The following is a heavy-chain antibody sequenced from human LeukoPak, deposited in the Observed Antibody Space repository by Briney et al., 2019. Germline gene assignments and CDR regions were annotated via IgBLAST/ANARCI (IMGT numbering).Heavy chain of an antibody. V-gene: IGHV4-59*11. CDR1: GASISSHY. Sequence: SETLSLTCTVSGASISSHYWSWIRQPPGKGLEWIGNIAYTGSTNYNPSLKSRVTISVDTSRKQFSLKLSSVTAADTAVYFCARYYYGSGSYYNVAWFDPWGQGTLVTVSS. CDR3: ARYYYGSGSYYNVAWFDP. D-gene: IGHD3-10*01. CDR2: IAYTGST. J-gene: IGHJ5*02.